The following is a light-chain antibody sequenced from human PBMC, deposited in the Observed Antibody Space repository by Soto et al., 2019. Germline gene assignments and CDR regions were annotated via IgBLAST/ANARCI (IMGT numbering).Light chain of an antibody. J-gene: IGKJ1*01. CDR1: QGIRTW. CDR3: QQSYSTWT. CDR2: AAS. Sequence: IQMTQPPSTLSASIGDGVTITCRASQGIRTWLAWYQQKPGKAPKLLIYAASSLQSGVPSRFSGSGSGTDFTLTISSLQPEDFATYYCQQSYSTWTLGQGTKVDI. V-gene: IGKV1-39*01.